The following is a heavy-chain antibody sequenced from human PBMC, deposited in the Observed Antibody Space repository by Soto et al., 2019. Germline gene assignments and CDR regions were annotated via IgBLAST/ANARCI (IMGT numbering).Heavy chain of an antibody. CDR1: GYTLTELS. Sequence: ASVKVSCKVSGYTLTELSMHWVRQAPGKGLEWMGGFDPEDGETIYAQKFQGRVTMTEDTSTDTAYMELSSLRSEDTAVYYCATVPLWFGEYPFDYWGQGTLVTVSS. CDR2: FDPEDGET. J-gene: IGHJ4*02. V-gene: IGHV1-24*01. D-gene: IGHD3-10*01. CDR3: ATVPLWFGEYPFDY.